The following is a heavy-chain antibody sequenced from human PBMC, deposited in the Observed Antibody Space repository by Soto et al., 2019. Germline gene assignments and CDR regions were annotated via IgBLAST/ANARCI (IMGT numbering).Heavy chain of an antibody. D-gene: IGHD2-2*01. CDR2: ISTYPSDT. CDR3: ARELIVVEPVTKRYFYGMDV. CDR1: NYTFANYN. J-gene: IGHJ6*02. V-gene: IGHV1-18*01. Sequence: ASVKVSCKASNYTFANYNINWVRQAPGQGLEWIGWISTYPSDTNYVQKFQGRLTMTTDTSTSTAYMELRRLRSDDTAVYYCARELIVVEPVTKRYFYGMDVWGQGTTVTVSS.